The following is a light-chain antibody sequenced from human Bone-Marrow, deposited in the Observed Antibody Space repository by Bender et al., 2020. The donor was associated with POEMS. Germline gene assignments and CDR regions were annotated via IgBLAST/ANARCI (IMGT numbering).Light chain of an antibody. J-gene: IGLJ2*01. CDR3: SSYAGSNNLVV. Sequence: QSALTQPPSASGSPGQSVTISCTGTSSDVGGSKFVSWYQQHPGKAPKLMIYEVSERPSGVPDRFSGSKSGNTASLTVSGLQVEDEADYYCSSYAGSNNLVVFGGGTKLTVL. V-gene: IGLV2-8*01. CDR1: SSDVGGSKF. CDR2: EVS.